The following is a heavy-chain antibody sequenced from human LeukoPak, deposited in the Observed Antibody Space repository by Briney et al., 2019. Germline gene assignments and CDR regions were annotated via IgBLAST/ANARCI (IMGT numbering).Heavy chain of an antibody. CDR2: IYTSGTT. Sequence: PSETLSLTCAVYGGSFSGYYWSWIRQPAGKGLEWIGRIYTSGTTNYNPSLEGRVTMSVDTSKNHFSLKLTSVTAADTAVYYCARDNPSGYSYGHYYYYMDVWGKGTTVTVSS. V-gene: IGHV4-4*07. CDR1: GGSFSGYY. D-gene: IGHD5-18*01. J-gene: IGHJ6*03. CDR3: ARDNPSGYSYGHYYYYMDV.